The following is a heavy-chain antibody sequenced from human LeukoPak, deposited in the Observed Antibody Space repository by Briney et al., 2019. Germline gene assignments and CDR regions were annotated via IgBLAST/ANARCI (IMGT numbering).Heavy chain of an antibody. CDR3: ARVYSTIFGVVRNWFDP. J-gene: IGHJ5*02. Sequence: GGSLRLSCAASGFTFSSYSMNWVRQAPGKGLEWVSSISSSSSYIYYADSVKGRFTISRDNAKNSLYLQMNRLRAEDTAVYYCARVYSTIFGVVRNWFDPWGQGTLVTVSS. D-gene: IGHD3-3*01. V-gene: IGHV3-21*01. CDR1: GFTFSSYS. CDR2: ISSSSSYI.